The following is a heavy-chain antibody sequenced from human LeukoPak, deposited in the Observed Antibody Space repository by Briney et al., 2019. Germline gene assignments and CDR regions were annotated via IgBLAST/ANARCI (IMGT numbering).Heavy chain of an antibody. D-gene: IGHD4-11*01. CDR1: GGSISSYY. CDR2: IYYSGST. V-gene: IGHV4-59*12. J-gene: IGHJ4*02. Sequence: ASETLSLTCTVSGGSISSYYWSWIRQPPGKGLEWIGYIYYSGSTNYNPSLKSRVTISVDTSKNQFSLKLSSVTAADTAVYYCARDLIIHDYSCGGFDYWGQGTLVTVSS. CDR3: ARDLIIHDYSCGGFDY.